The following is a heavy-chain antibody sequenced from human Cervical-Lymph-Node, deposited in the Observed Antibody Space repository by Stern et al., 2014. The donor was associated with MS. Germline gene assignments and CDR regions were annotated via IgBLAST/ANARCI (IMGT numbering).Heavy chain of an antibody. J-gene: IGHJ4*02. CDR3: ARWAYFGGSSFDH. V-gene: IGHV4-61*01. Sequence: QVQLQESGPGLVKPSETMSLTCNVSGGSVSSGSHYWSWIRQPPGQGLEWVGYISYSGSTHFSPSLKSRVAMSVDLSKNQFSLKLRSVTAADTAVYYCARWAYFGGSSFDHWGQGALVTVSS. CDR1: GGSVSSGSHY. D-gene: IGHD3-10*01. CDR2: ISYSGST.